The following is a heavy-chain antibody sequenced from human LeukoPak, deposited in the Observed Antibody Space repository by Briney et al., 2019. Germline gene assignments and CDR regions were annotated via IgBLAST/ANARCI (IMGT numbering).Heavy chain of an antibody. V-gene: IGHV3-23*01. CDR3: AKDDPNIAAPPGY. D-gene: IGHD6-6*01. Sequence: GGSLRLSCAASGFTFSRYAMSWVRQAPGKGLEWVSAISGSGGSTDYADSVKGRFTVSRDNSKNTLYLQMNSLRAEDTAVYYCAKDDPNIAAPPGYWGQGTLVTVSS. CDR1: GFTFSRYA. CDR2: ISGSGGST. J-gene: IGHJ4*02.